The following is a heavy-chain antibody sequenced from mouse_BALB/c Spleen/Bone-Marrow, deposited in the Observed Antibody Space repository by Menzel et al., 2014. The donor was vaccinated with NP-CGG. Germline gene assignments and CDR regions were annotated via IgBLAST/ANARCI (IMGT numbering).Heavy chain of an antibody. CDR1: GYTFTSSW. CDR3: ARELGRGYYFDY. CDR2: IHPNSGNT. J-gene: IGHJ2*01. Sequence: VKLVESGSVLVRPGASVKLPCKASGYTFTSSWMHWAKQRPGQGLEWIGEIHPNSGNTNYNEKFKGKATLTVDTSSSTAYVDLSSLTSEDSAVYYCARELGRGYYFDYWGQGTTLTVSS. V-gene: IGHV1S130*01. D-gene: IGHD4-1*01.